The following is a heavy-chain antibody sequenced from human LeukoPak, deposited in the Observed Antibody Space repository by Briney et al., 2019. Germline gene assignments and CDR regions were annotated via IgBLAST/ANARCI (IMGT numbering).Heavy chain of an antibody. J-gene: IGHJ4*02. CDR1: GFTFSSYD. CDR2: IGTAGDT. V-gene: IGHV3-13*01. D-gene: IGHD1-1*01. CDR3: ARNDPDRGFDY. Sequence: GGSLRLSCAASGFTFSSYDMHWVRQATGKGLEWVSAIGTAGDTYYPGSVKGRFTISRENAKNSLYLQMSSLRAGDTAVYYCARNDPDRGFDYWGQGTLVTVSS.